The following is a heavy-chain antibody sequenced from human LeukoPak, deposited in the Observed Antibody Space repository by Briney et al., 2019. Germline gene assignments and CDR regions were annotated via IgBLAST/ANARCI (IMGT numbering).Heavy chain of an antibody. CDR2: IYYSGST. D-gene: IGHD2-15*01. V-gene: IGHV4-39*07. CDR3: VRGGNCYSCYYYGMDV. Sequence: PSETLSLTCTVSGGSISSSSYYWGWIRQPPGKGLEWIGSIYYSGSTYYNPSLKSRVTISVDTSKNQFSLKLSSVTAADTAVYYCVRGGNCYSCYYYGMDVWGQGTTVTVSS. J-gene: IGHJ6*02. CDR1: GGSISSSSYY.